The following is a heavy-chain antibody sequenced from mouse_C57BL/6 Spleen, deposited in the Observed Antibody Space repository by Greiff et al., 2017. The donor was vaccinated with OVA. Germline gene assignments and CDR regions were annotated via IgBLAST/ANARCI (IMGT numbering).Heavy chain of an antibody. J-gene: IGHJ2*01. V-gene: IGHV1-15*01. CDR1: GYTFTDYE. D-gene: IGHD1-1*01. CDR3: TPAITTVVATGYFDY. CDR2: IDPETGGT. Sequence: VQLQESGAELVRPGASVTLSCKASGYTFTDYEMHWVKQTPVHGLEWIGAIDPETGGTAYNQKFKGKAILTADKSSSTAYMELRSLTSEDSAVYYCTPAITTVVATGYFDYWGQCTTLTVSS.